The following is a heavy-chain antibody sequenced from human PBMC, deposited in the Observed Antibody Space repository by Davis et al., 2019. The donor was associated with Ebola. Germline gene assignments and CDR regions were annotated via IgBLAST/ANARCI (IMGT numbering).Heavy chain of an antibody. V-gene: IGHV3-30-3*01. Sequence: PGGSLRLSCAASGFTFSSYAMHWVRQAPGKGLEWVAVISYDGSNKYYADSVKGRYTISRDNSKNTLYLQMNSLRAEDTAVYYCAKVPAAKAYYYYYMDVWGKGTTVTVSS. CDR2: ISYDGSNK. CDR3: AKVPAAKAYYYYYMDV. CDR1: GFTFSSYA. J-gene: IGHJ6*03. D-gene: IGHD2-2*01.